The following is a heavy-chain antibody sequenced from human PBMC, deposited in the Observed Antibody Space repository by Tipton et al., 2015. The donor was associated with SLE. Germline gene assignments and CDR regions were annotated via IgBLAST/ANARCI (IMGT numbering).Heavy chain of an antibody. CDR3: ARGSSSSWFDP. V-gene: IGHV4-59*01. J-gene: IGHJ5*02. Sequence: LRLSCTVSSGSISSYYWSWIRQPPGKGPEWIGYIYYSGSTNYNPSLKSRVTISVDTSKNQFSLKLSSVTAADTAVYYCARGSSSSWFDPWGQGTLVTVSS. CDR1: SGSISSYY. D-gene: IGHD6-6*01. CDR2: IYYSGST.